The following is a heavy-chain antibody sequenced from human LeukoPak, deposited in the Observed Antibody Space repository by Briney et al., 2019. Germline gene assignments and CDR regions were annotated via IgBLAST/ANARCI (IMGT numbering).Heavy chain of an antibody. J-gene: IGHJ4*02. Sequence: SQTLSLTCVISGDSVSNNVAVWNWIRQSPSRGLEWLGRTYYRSKWHNHYAVSMESRITISPDTSKNQFYLQLDSLTPEDTAVYYCARDAVGASLFEYWGQGTLVTVSS. CDR1: GDSVSNNVAV. D-gene: IGHD1-26*01. CDR2: TYYRSKWHN. V-gene: IGHV6-1*01. CDR3: ARDAVGASLFEY.